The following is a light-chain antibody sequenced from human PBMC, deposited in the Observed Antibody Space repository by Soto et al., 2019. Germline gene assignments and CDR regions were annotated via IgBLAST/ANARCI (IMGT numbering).Light chain of an antibody. Sequence: DIQMTQSPSSLSASVGDRVTITCRASQDISNYLAWYQQKPGKVPKLLIYAASTLQTGVQSRFSGSGSGTVFTLTINSLQPEDVATYYFQQYNSAPTTFGRGTRLEIK. CDR1: QDISNY. CDR3: QQYNSAPTT. J-gene: IGKJ2*01. V-gene: IGKV1-27*01. CDR2: AAS.